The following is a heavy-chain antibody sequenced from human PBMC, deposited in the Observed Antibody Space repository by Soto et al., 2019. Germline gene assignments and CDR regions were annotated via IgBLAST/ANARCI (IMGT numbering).Heavy chain of an antibody. V-gene: IGHV3-30*03. CDR2: ISYDGSNK. CDR3: AGLWGYSGYDQSY. CDR1: GFTFSSYA. D-gene: IGHD5-12*01. Sequence: VQLLESGGGLVQPGGSLRLSCAASGFTFSSYAMSWVRQAPGKGLEWVAVISYDGSNKYYADSVKGRFTISRDNSKNTLYLQMNSLRAEDTAVYYCAGLWGYSGYDQSYWGQGTLVTVSS. J-gene: IGHJ4*02.